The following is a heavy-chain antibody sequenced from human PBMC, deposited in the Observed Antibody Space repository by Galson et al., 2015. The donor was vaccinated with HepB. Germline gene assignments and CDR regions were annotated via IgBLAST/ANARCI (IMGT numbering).Heavy chain of an antibody. Sequence: SLRLSCAASGVTVSNNYMSWVRQAPGMGLEGVSVIYSDGSIYYIDPVKGRFTISRDNSKNTLYLQMNSLRAEDTAVYYCASGRGFWSGYSQDYWGQGTLVTVSS. J-gene: IGHJ4*02. CDR1: GVTVSNNY. CDR3: ASGRGFWSGYSQDY. CDR2: IYSDGSI. D-gene: IGHD3-3*01. V-gene: IGHV3-66*02.